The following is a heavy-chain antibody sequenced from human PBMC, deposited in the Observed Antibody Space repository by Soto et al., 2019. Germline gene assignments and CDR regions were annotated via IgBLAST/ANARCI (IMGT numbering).Heavy chain of an antibody. CDR1: GGTFSSKA. D-gene: IGHD5-18*01. CDR2: IIPIFGTA. J-gene: IGHJ6*02. V-gene: IGHV1-69*06. Sequence: QVQLVQSGAEVKKPGSSVKVSCKASGGTFSSKAISWVRQAPGQGLEWMGGIIPIFGTANYAQKFQGRVTITADKSTSTAYMELSSLRSEDTAVYYCYVDTAMVKGMDVWGQRTTVTVSS. CDR3: YVDTAMVKGMDV.